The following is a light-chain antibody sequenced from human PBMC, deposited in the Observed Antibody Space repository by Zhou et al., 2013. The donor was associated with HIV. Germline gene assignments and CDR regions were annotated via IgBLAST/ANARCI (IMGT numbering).Light chain of an antibody. Sequence: DIQMTQTPLTLSASVGDRVTITCRASQNVRRWVAWYQQKPGKAPKLLISEASNLHIGVPSRFRGSQSGTNFTLTVAGLQAEDFATYFCQQYDNLWTFGPGTRVDVK. CDR2: EAS. J-gene: IGKJ1*01. CDR1: QNVRRW. V-gene: IGKV1-5*03. CDR3: QQYDNLWT.